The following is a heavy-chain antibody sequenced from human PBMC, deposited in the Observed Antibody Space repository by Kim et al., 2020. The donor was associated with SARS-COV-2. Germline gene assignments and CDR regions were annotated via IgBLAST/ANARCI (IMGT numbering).Heavy chain of an antibody. CDR2: IWYDGSNK. CDR1: GFTFSSYG. V-gene: IGHV3-33*01. CDR3: AREAHTYYYGSGSYFDY. D-gene: IGHD3-10*01. J-gene: IGHJ4*02. Sequence: GGSLRLSCAASGFTFSSYGMHWVRQAPGKGLEWVAVIWYDGSNKYYADSVKGRFTISRDNSKNTLYLQMNSLRAEDTAVYYCAREAHTYYYGSGSYFDYWGQGTLVTVSS.